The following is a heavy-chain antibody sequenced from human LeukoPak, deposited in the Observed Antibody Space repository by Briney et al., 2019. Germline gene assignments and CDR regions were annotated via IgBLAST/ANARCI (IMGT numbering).Heavy chain of an antibody. J-gene: IGHJ4*02. D-gene: IGHD6-19*01. CDR1: GGSISSSSYY. CDR3: ARPGDIAVADRFDY. V-gene: IGHV4-39*01. Sequence: PSETLSLTCTVSGGSISSSSYYWGWIRQPPGKGLEWIGSIYYSGSTYYNPPLKSRVTISVDTSKNQFSLKLSSVTAEDTAVYYCARPGDIAVADRFDYWGQGTLVTVSS. CDR2: IYYSGST.